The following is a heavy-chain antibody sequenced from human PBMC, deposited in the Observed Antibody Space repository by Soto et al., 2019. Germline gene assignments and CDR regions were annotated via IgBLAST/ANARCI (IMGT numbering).Heavy chain of an antibody. CDR3: AREGQQLDVDY. D-gene: IGHD6-13*01. CDR2: INHSGST. J-gene: IGHJ4*02. V-gene: IGHV4-34*01. Sequence: SEPLSLTCAVYGGSFSGYYWSWIRQPPGKGLEWIGEINHSGSTNYNPSLKSRVTISVDTSKNQFSLRLSSVTAADTAVYYCAREGQQLDVDYWGQGTLVTVSS. CDR1: GGSFSGYY.